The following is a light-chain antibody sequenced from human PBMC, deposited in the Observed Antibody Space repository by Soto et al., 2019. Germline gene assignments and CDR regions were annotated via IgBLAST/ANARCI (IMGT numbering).Light chain of an antibody. CDR3: QQNSTFPPVT. CDR2: AAS. V-gene: IGKV1-12*01. Sequence: DIQMTQSPSSVSASVGDRVTITCRASQGISHWLAWYQLKPGKAPKLLIYAASTLPSGVPSRFSGSGSGTEFTITISNLQPEVFATYYCQQNSTFPPVTFGQGTRLDIK. J-gene: IGKJ5*01. CDR1: QGISHW.